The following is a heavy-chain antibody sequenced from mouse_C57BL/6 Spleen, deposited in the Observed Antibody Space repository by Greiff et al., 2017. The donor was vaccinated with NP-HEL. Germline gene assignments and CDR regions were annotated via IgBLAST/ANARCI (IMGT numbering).Heavy chain of an antibody. CDR3: ARRTLDDYDEEAYFDY. D-gene: IGHD2-4*01. V-gene: IGHV1-81*01. J-gene: IGHJ2*01. Sequence: QVQLKQSGAELARPGASVKLSCKASGYTFTSYGISWVKQRTGQGLEWIGEIYPRSGNTYYNEKFKGKATLTADKSSSTAYMELRSLTSEDSAVYFCARRTLDDYDEEAYFDYWGQGTTLTVSS. CDR1: GYTFTSYG. CDR2: IYPRSGNT.